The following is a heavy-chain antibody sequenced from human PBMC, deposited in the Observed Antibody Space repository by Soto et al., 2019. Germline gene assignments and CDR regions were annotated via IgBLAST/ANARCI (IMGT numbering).Heavy chain of an antibody. CDR3: AREKGDGYNPFDY. CDR1: GGSVSGGSYY. Sequence: SETLSLTCTVSGGSVSGGSYYWSWIRQPPGKGLEWIVYLYYSGSTSYNPSLKSRVTISVDTSKNQFSLKLSSATAADTAVYYCAREKGDGYNPFDYWGQGTLVTVSS. D-gene: IGHD5-12*01. V-gene: IGHV4-61*01. J-gene: IGHJ4*02. CDR2: LYYSGST.